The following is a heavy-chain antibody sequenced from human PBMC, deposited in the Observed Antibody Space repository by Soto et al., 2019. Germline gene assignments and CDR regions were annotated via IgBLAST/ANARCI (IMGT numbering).Heavy chain of an antibody. J-gene: IGHJ5*02. CDR3: ASCIVDTIVTRGWCHYLAP. CDR1: GFTFSSSA. V-gene: IGHV3-23*01. D-gene: IGHD5-12*01. Sequence: EVQLLDSGGGLVQPGGSLRLSCAASGFTFSSSAMSWVRQAPGKGLEWVSAVSGSGGTTYYADSVRGRFTISRDNSKNILYLKMNSPRAEDTAIYFWASCIVDTIVTRGWCHYLAPWGQGTLVTASS. CDR2: VSGSGGTT.